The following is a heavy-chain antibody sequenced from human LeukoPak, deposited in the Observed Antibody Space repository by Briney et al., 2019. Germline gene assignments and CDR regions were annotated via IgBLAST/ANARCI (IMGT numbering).Heavy chain of an antibody. CDR2: MNPNSGNT. J-gene: IGHJ3*02. V-gene: IGHV1-8*01. D-gene: IGHD2-15*01. Sequence: ASVKVSCKASGYTFTSYDINWVRQATGQGLEWMGWMNPNSGNTGYAQKFQGRVTMTRDTSISTAYMELSRLRSDDTAVYYCARADVISRAFDIWGQGTMVTVSS. CDR3: ARADVISRAFDI. CDR1: GYTFTSYD.